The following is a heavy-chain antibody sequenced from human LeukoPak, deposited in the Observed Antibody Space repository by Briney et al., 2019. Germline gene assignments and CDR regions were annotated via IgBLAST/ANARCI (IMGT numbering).Heavy chain of an antibody. CDR2: IKQDGSEK. Sequence: GGPLRPSCAASGFTFSSYWMSWVRQAPGKGLEWVANIKQDGSEKYYVDSVKGRFTISRDNAKNSLYLQMSSLRAEDTAVYYCARRRAITMVQGFSFDYWGQGTLVTVSS. CDR3: ARRRAITMVQGFSFDY. V-gene: IGHV3-7*01. J-gene: IGHJ4*02. CDR1: GFTFSSYW. D-gene: IGHD3-10*01.